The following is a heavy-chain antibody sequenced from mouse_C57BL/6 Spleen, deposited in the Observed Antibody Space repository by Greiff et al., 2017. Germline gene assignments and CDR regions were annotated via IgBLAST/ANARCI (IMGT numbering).Heavy chain of an antibody. CDR3: ARLDGYPYYFDY. CDR2: ISSGGSYT. Sequence: EVKLQESGGDLVKPGGSLKLSCAASGFTFSSYGMSWVRQTPDKRLEWVATISSGGSYTYYPDSVKGRFTISRDNAKNTLYLQMSSLKSEDTAMYYCARLDGYPYYFDYWGQGTTLTVSS. V-gene: IGHV5-6*01. J-gene: IGHJ2*01. CDR1: GFTFSSYG. D-gene: IGHD2-3*01.